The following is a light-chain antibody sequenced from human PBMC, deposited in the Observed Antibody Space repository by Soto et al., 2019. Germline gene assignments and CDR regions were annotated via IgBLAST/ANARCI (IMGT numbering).Light chain of an antibody. J-gene: IGKJ1*01. CDR3: QQRSNWLWT. V-gene: IGKV3-11*01. CDR1: QSVSSC. Sequence: EIVLTQSPATLSLSPGERATLSCRASQSVSSCLAWYQQKPGQAPRLLIYDASNRATGIPARFSGSGSGTDFTLTISSLKPEDFAVYYCQQRSNWLWTFGEGTKVDIK. CDR2: DAS.